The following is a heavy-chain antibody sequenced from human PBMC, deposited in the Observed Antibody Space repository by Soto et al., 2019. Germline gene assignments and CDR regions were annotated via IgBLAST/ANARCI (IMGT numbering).Heavy chain of an antibody. J-gene: IGHJ6*02. CDR1: GYTFTSYG. CDR2: ISAYNGNT. CDR3: ARQYDFWSGYRALYYYYYGMDV. V-gene: IGHV1-18*04. D-gene: IGHD3-3*01. Sequence: ASVKVSCKASGYTFTSYGISWVRQAPGQGLEWMGWISAYNGNTNYAQKLQGRVTMTTDTSTSTAYMELRSLRSDDTAVYYCARQYDFWSGYRALYYYYYGMDVWGQGTTVTVSS.